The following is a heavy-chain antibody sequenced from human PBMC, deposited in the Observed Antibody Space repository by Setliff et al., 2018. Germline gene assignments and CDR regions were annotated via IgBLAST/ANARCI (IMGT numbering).Heavy chain of an antibody. Sequence: PSETLSLTCTVSGGSISSGSYYWSWIRQPAGKGLEWIGRIYTSGSTNYNPSLKSRVTISVDTSKNQFSLKLSSVTAADTAMYYCARHPHYDSSGYRDYWGQGTLVTVSS. CDR3: ARHPHYDSSGYRDY. D-gene: IGHD3-22*01. CDR2: IYTSGST. V-gene: IGHV4-61*02. J-gene: IGHJ4*02. CDR1: GGSISSGSYY.